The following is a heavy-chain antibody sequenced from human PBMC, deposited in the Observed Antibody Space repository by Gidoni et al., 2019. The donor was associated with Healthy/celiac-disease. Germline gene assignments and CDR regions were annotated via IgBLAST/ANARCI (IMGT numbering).Heavy chain of an antibody. J-gene: IGHJ6*03. CDR2: IYTSGST. D-gene: IGHD2-15*01. CDR3: AREGGYCSGGSCSDDYYYYYYMDV. Sequence: QVQLQESGPGLVKPSQTLSLTCTVSGGSISSGSSYWSWLRQPAGKGLEWIGRIYTSGSTNYNPSLKSRVTISVDTSKNQFSLKLSSVTAADTAVYYCAREGGYCSGGSCSDDYYYYYYMDVWGKGTTVTVSS. CDR1: GGSISSGSSY. V-gene: IGHV4-61*02.